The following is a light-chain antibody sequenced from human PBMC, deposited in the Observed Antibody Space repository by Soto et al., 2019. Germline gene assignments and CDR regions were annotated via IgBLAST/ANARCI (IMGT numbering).Light chain of an antibody. CDR1: SSDVANYNS. J-gene: IGLJ2*01. CDR3: SSYTSISASVI. CDR2: DVI. V-gene: IGLV2-14*03. Sequence: QSALTQPASVSGSPGQSITISCTGSSSDVANYNSVSWYQQHPGKVPKLVIYDVIHRPSGISNRFSGSKSGNMASLTISGLQAEDEAHYYCSSYTSISASVIFGGGTKVTVL.